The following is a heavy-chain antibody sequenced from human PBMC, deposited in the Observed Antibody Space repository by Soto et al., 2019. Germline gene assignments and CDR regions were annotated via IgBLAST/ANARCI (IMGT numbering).Heavy chain of an antibody. CDR1: GFSLSSFW. Sequence: PGGSLRLSCAASGFSLSSFWMHWVLQAPGKGLVWVSRINSDGTTTSHAHYATGRLNISRDTAQNKLYLQMNSLRAQDTAVYYCARDLLRVNCFDHWGQGTLVTVSS. J-gene: IGHJ5*02. V-gene: IGHV3-74*01. CDR3: ARDLLRVNCFDH. CDR2: INSDGTTT. D-gene: IGHD6-13*01.